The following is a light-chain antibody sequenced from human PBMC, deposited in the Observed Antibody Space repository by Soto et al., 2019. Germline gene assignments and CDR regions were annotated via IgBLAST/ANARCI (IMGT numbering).Light chain of an antibody. Sequence: QSALTQPASVSGSPGQSITLSCTGTSSDVGSYKRVSWYQQHPGKAPKLMIYEGSKRPSGVSNCFSGSKSGNTASLTISGLQAEDESDYYCCSYAGSSTAVVFGGGTKVTVL. J-gene: IGLJ2*01. CDR1: SSDVGSYKR. CDR3: CSYAGSSTAVV. V-gene: IGLV2-23*01. CDR2: EGS.